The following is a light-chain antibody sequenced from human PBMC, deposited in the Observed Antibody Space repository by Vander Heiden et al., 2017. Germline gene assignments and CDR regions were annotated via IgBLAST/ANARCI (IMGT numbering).Light chain of an antibody. Sequence: QSVLTQPPSASGPPGQRVTISCSGSSSNIGSNTVNGYQQLPGTAPKLLIYSNNQRPSGVPDRFSGSKSGTSASLAISGLQSEDEADYYCAAWDDSLNGWVFGGGTKLTVL. CDR2: SNN. J-gene: IGLJ3*02. CDR1: SSNIGSNT. V-gene: IGLV1-44*01. CDR3: AAWDDSLNGWV.